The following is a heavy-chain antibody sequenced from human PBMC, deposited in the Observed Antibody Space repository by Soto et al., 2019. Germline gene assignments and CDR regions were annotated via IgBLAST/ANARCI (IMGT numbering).Heavy chain of an antibody. CDR1: GYTFTSYG. V-gene: IGHV1-18*01. CDR3: ARDPRPVLRFLEWPPAWFDP. D-gene: IGHD3-3*01. J-gene: IGHJ5*02. Sequence: ASVKVSCKASGYTFTSYGISWVRQAPGQGLEWMGWISAYNGNTNYAQKLQGRVTMTTDTSTSTAYMELRSLRSDDTAVYYCARDPRPVLRFLEWPPAWFDPWGQGTLVTVSS. CDR2: ISAYNGNT.